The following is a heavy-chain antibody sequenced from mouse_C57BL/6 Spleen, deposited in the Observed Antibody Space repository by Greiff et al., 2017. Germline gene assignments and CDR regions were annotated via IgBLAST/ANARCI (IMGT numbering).Heavy chain of an antibody. CDR2: ISSGSSTI. Sequence: EVKVVESGGGLVKPGGSLKLSCAASGFTFSDYGMHWVRQAPEKGLEWVAYISSGSSTIYYADTVKGRFTISRDNAKNTLFLQMTSLRSEDTAMYYCARQNDYDGYAMDYWGQGTSVTVSS. V-gene: IGHV5-17*01. D-gene: IGHD2-4*01. CDR3: ARQNDYDGYAMDY. J-gene: IGHJ4*01. CDR1: GFTFSDYG.